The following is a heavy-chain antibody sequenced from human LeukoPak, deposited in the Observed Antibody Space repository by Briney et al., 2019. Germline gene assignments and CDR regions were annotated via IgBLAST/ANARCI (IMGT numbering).Heavy chain of an antibody. J-gene: IGHJ3*02. CDR1: GGSISSYY. D-gene: IGHD6-19*01. CDR2: IYYSGTT. V-gene: IGHV4-59*01. Sequence: SETLSLTCTVSGGSISSYYWSWIRQPPGKGLEWIGYIYYSGTTNYNPSLKSRVTISVDTSKNQFSLKLSSVTAADTAVYYCARLGIAVAGDAFDIWGQGTMVTVSS. CDR3: ARLGIAVAGDAFDI.